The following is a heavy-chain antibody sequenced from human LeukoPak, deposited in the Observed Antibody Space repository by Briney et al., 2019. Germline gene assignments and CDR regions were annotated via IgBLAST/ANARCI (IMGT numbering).Heavy chain of an antibody. Sequence: KSGGSLRLSCAASGFTFSSYEMNWVRQAPGKGLEWVSSISISSGYRHYADSVKGRFAISRDNAKNYLYLQMNSLRAEDTAVYYCARESGHSYGRPFDYWGQGTLVTVSS. D-gene: IGHD5-12*01. CDR3: ARESGHSYGRPFDY. CDR2: ISISSGYR. J-gene: IGHJ4*02. CDR1: GFTFSSYE. V-gene: IGHV3-21*01.